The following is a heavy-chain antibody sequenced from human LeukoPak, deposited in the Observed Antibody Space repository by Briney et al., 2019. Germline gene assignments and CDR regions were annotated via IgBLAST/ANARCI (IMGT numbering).Heavy chain of an antibody. CDR3: ARGVLGYGDSPDFDY. CDR1: GFTFSHCG. J-gene: IGHJ4*02. D-gene: IGHD4-17*01. CDR2: ISSDGSNK. Sequence: GGSLRLSCAASGFTFSHCGVHWVRQAPGKGLEWVAVISSDGSNKYYADSVKGRFTISRDNSKNTLYLQMNSLRAEDTAVYYCARGVLGYGDSPDFDYWGQGTLVTVSS. V-gene: IGHV3-30*19.